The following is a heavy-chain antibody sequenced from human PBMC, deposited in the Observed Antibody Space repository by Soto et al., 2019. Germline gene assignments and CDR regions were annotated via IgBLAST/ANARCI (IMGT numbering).Heavy chain of an antibody. CDR1: GGTFSSYA. CDR2: IIPIFGTA. Sequence: SVKVSCKASGGTFSSYAISWVRQAPGQGLEWMGGIIPIFGTANYAQKFQGRVTITADESTSTAYMELSSLRSEDTAVYYCSIGYCSSTSCYVPWTRGHGSLVTVSS. V-gene: IGHV1-69*13. D-gene: IGHD2-2*01. J-gene: IGHJ4*01. CDR3: SIGYCSSTSCYVPWT.